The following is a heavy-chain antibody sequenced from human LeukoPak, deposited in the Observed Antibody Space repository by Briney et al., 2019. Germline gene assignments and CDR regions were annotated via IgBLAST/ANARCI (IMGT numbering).Heavy chain of an antibody. D-gene: IGHD2-2*01. J-gene: IGHJ6*03. V-gene: IGHV3-15*01. CDR2: IKSKTDGGTT. CDR3: TSDIVVVPALHYYMDV. Sequence: GGSLRLSCAASGFTFSNAWMSWVRQAPGKGLEWVGRIKSKTDGGTTDYAAPVKGRFTISRDDSKNTLYLQMNSLKTEDTAVYYCTSDIVVVPALHYYMDVWGKGTTVTVSS. CDR1: GFTFSNAW.